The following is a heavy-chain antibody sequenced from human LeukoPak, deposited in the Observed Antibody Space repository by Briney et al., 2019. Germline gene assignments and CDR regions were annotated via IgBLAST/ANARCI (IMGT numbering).Heavy chain of an antibody. Sequence: PGGSLILSCAAPGFTFSSYAMSWVPQAPGKGLEWVSAISGSGGSTYYADSVKGRFTISRDNSKNTLYLQMNSLRAEDTAVYYCAKSAYYYDSSATDYWGQGTLVTVSS. CDR2: ISGSGGST. CDR3: AKSAYYYDSSATDY. V-gene: IGHV3-23*01. CDR1: GFTFSSYA. D-gene: IGHD3-22*01. J-gene: IGHJ4*02.